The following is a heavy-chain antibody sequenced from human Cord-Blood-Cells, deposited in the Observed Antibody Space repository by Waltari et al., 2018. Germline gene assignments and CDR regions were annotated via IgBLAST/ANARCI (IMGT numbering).Heavy chain of an antibody. V-gene: IGHV3-48*02. CDR1: GFTLSSYS. CDR2: ISSSSSTI. J-gene: IGHJ5*02. Sequence: EVQLVESGGGLVQPGGSLRLSCAASGFTLSSYSMNWVRQAPGKGLEWVSYISSSSSTIYYADSVKGRFTISRDNAKNSLYLQMNSLRDEDTAVYYCAREMERYDFWSGYNWFDPWGQGTLVTVSS. CDR3: AREMERYDFWSGYNWFDP. D-gene: IGHD3-3*01.